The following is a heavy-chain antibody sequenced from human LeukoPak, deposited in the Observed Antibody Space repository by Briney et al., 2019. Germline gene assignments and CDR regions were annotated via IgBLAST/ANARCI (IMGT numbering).Heavy chain of an antibody. CDR1: GGSISSGSYY. CDR2: IYTSGST. V-gene: IGHV4-61*02. Sequence: SQTLSLTCTVSGGSISSGSYYWSWIRQPAGKGLGWIGRIYTSGSTNYNPSLKSRVTISVDTSKNQFSLRLTSVTASDTAVYYCARPVRCSATTCTGPFDYWGQGTLVTVSS. D-gene: IGHD6-19*01. J-gene: IGHJ4*02. CDR3: ARPVRCSATTCTGPFDY.